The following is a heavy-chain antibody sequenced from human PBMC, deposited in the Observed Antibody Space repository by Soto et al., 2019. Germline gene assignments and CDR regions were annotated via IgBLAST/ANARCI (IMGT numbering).Heavy chain of an antibody. J-gene: IGHJ4*02. D-gene: IGHD3-22*01. CDR1: GGTFSSYA. CDR2: VIPIFGTA. CDR3: ARDGKVYDSSGYYSLFDY. V-gene: IGHV1-69*01. Sequence: QVQLVQSGAEVKKPGSSVKVSCKASGGTFSSYAISWVRQAPGQGLEWMGGVIPIFGTANYAQKFQGRVTITADESTSTAYMELSSRRSEETAVYYCARDGKVYDSSGYYSLFDYWGQGTLVTVSS.